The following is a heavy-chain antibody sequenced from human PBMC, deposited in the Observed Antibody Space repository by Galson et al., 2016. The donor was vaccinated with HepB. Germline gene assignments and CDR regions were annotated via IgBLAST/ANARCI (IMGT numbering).Heavy chain of an antibody. J-gene: IGHJ4*02. CDR3: ARTQFVRGFFTVTTQSHLDY. CDR1: GFTFSSYW. D-gene: IGHD4-17*01. CDR2: IKYDESQK. V-gene: IGHV3-7*01. Sequence: SLRLSCAASGFTFSSYWMSWVRQTPGKGLEWVANIKYDESQKYYEGSVRGRFTISRDNAKASLFLQMNSLRVDDTAVYYCARTQFVRGFFTVTTQSHLDYWGQGALVTVS.